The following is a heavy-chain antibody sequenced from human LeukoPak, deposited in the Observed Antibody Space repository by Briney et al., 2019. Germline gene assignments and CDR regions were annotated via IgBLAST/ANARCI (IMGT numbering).Heavy chain of an antibody. CDR1: GFTFSSYA. D-gene: IGHD3-10*01. V-gene: IGHV3-23*01. CDR2: ISGSGGST. CDR3: AKDSSPIYALWFGESYYFDY. J-gene: IGHJ4*02. Sequence: GGSLRLSCAASGFTFSSYAMSWVRRAPGKGLEWVSAISGSGGSTYYADSVKGRFTISRDNSKNTLYLQMNGLRAEDTAVYYCAKDSSPIYALWFGESYYFDYWGQGTLVTVSS.